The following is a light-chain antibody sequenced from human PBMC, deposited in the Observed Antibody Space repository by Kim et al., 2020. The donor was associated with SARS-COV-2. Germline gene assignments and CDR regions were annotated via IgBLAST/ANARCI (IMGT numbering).Light chain of an antibody. CDR3: QQYDHLPLT. CDR1: QDINNY. Sequence: DIQMTQSPSSLSASVGDRVTITCQASQDINNYLNWYQQKPGKAPKLLIYDASNLETGVPSRFIGSGSGTDFTFTISSLQPEDIATYYCQQYDHLPLTFGGGTKVDIK. CDR2: DAS. J-gene: IGKJ4*01. V-gene: IGKV1-33*01.